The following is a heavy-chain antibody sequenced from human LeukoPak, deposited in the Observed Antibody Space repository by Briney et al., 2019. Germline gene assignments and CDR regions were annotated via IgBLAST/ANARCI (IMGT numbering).Heavy chain of an antibody. CDR2: VSYRGNT. Sequence: SETLSLTRTVSGGSISSDHWSWIRQPPEKGLEWIGCVSYRGNTNYNPSLKSRVTISVDTSKNHFSLKLTSVTAADTAVYYCARVRGLGVITPYSDSWGQGTLVTVSS. D-gene: IGHD3-16*02. CDR3: ARVRGLGVITPYSDS. CDR1: GGSISSDH. J-gene: IGHJ4*02. V-gene: IGHV4-59*08.